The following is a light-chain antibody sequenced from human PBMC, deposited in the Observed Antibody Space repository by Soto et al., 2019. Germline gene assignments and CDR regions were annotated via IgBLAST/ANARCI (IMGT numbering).Light chain of an antibody. CDR1: SSDVGSYNL. Sequence: QSALTQPASVSGSPGQSITISCTGTSSDVGSYNLVSWYQQHPGKAPKLVIYEVSNRPSGVSNRFSGSKSGTTASLTISGLQAEDEADYYCCSYTSSTSYVFGTGTKVTVL. CDR2: EVS. V-gene: IGLV2-14*02. CDR3: CSYTSSTSYV. J-gene: IGLJ1*01.